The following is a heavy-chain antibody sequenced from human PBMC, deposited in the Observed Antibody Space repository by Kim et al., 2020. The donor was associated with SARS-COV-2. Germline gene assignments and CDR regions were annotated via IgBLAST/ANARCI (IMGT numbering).Heavy chain of an antibody. Sequence: ASVKVSCKASGYTFTSYYMHWVRQAPGQGLEWMGIINPSGGSTSYAQKFQGRVTMTRDTSTSTVYMELSSLRSEDTAVYYCARGGRYDFWSGYSKRHGMDVWGKGTTVTVSS. CDR1: GYTFTSYY. CDR2: INPSGGST. V-gene: IGHV1-46*01. D-gene: IGHD3-3*01. CDR3: ARGGRYDFWSGYSKRHGMDV. J-gene: IGHJ6*04.